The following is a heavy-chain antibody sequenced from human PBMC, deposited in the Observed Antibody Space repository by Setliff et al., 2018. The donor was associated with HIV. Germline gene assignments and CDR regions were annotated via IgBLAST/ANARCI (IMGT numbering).Heavy chain of an antibody. V-gene: IGHV4-39*01. CDR2: IYSGGTT. CDR3: ARSKTFYDFWGGYYTHGAFKI. CDR1: GGSISSSSYY. D-gene: IGHD3-3*01. Sequence: KPSETLSLTCTVSGGSISSSSYYWGWIRQPPGKGLERIGNIYSGGTTYYNSSLRSRVTISVDTSKNQFSLNLTSVTAADTAVYYCARSKTFYDFWGGYYTHGAFKIWGLGTMVTVSS. J-gene: IGHJ3*02.